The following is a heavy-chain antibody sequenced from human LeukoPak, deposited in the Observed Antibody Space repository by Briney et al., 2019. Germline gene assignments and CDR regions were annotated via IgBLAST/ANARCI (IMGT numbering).Heavy chain of an antibody. V-gene: IGHV1-69*06. Sequence: RASVKVSCKASGGTFSSYAISWVRQPPGQGLEWMGRIIPIFGTANYAQKFQGRVTITADKSTSTAYMELSSLRSEDTAVYYCARAGKVVVAAADWGQGTLVTVSS. J-gene: IGHJ4*02. CDR1: GGTFSSYA. D-gene: IGHD2-15*01. CDR2: IIPIFGTA. CDR3: ARAGKVVVAAAD.